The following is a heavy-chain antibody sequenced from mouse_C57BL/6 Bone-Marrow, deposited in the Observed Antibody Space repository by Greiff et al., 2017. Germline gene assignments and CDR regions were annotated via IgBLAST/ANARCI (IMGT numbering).Heavy chain of an antibody. Sequence: EVQLQQSGPELVKPGASVKIPCKASGYTFTDYNMDWVKQSHGKSLEWIGDINPNNGGTIYNQKFKGKATLTVDKSSSTAYMELRSLTSEDTAVYYCARSGSLWLRYFDVWGTGTTVTVSS. J-gene: IGHJ1*03. CDR1: GYTFTDYN. V-gene: IGHV1-18*01. D-gene: IGHD2-2*01. CDR3: ARSGSLWLRYFDV. CDR2: INPNNGGT.